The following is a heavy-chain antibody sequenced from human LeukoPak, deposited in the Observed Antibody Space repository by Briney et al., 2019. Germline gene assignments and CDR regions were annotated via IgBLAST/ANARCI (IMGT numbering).Heavy chain of an antibody. V-gene: IGHV4-39*01. CDR1: GGSISSKTYY. D-gene: IGHD2-15*01. Sequence: SETLSLTCTVSGGSISSKTYYWGWIRQPPGKGPEWIGSIFYSGSTYYNPSLKSRVTISVDTSKNQFSLKLTSVTAADTAVYYCARQDCSGGSCPDAFDIWGQGTMVTVSS. CDR2: IFYSGST. J-gene: IGHJ3*02. CDR3: ARQDCSGGSCPDAFDI.